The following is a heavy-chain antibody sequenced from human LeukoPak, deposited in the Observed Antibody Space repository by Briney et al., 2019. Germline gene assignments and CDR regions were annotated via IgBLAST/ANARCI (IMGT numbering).Heavy chain of an antibody. D-gene: IGHD3-9*01. CDR2: ISSSSSYI. V-gene: IGHV3-21*01. J-gene: IGHJ4*02. CDR1: GFTFSSYS. CDR3: ASPVITTSYQPGY. Sequence: GGSLRLSCAASGFTFSSYSKNWVRQAPGKGLEWVSSISSSSSYIYYADSVKGRFTISRDNAKNSLYLQMNSLRAEDTAVYYCASPVITTSYQPGYWGQGTLVTVSS.